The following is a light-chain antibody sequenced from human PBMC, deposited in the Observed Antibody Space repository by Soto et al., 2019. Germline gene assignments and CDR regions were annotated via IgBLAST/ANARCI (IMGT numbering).Light chain of an antibody. Sequence: SYELTQPPSVSVAPEKTATITCGGNNIGNKRVHWYRQKPGQAPALLISYDSDRPSGIPERFSGSNSENTATLTISRVEAGDEADYYCQVWDIMTDNYVFGSGTKVTVL. CDR3: QVWDIMTDNYV. J-gene: IGLJ1*01. CDR1: NIGNKR. V-gene: IGLV3-21*04. CDR2: YDS.